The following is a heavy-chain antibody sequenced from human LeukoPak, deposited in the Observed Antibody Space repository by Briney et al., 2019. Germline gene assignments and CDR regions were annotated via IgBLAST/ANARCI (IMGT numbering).Heavy chain of an antibody. Sequence: SETLSLTCTVSGGSISSGTYYWGWVRRPPGKGLEWIGSIYYSGSTSYNPSLKSRVTISVDTSKNQFSLKLDSVTAADTAVYYCARNASDSGTSYFDYWGQGTLVTVSS. V-gene: IGHV4-39*01. D-gene: IGHD1-26*01. CDR3: ARNASDSGTSYFDY. J-gene: IGHJ4*02. CDR1: GGSISSGTYY. CDR2: IYYSGST.